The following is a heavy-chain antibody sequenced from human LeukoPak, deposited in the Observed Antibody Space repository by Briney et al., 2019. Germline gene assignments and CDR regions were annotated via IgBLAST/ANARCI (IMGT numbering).Heavy chain of an antibody. D-gene: IGHD2-15*01. CDR3: VRVAKVLLSDFYFDS. CDR1: ADRVLTRSVA. Sequence: SQTLSHTCAICADRVLTRSVACYWIRQSPSRGLDWLGRTYYRSKRYNDYAVSVKSRSIINADTSKNQLSLLLNSVTPEELAVYYCVRVAKVLLSDFYFDSWGQGILVTVSS. CDR2: TYYRSKRYN. V-gene: IGHV6-1*01. J-gene: IGHJ4*02.